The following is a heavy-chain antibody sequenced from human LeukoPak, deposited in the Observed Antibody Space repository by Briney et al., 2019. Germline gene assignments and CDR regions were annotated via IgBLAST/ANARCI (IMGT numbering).Heavy chain of an antibody. J-gene: IGHJ4*02. Sequence: ASVKVSCKASGYTFTGYYMHWVRQAPGQGIEWMGWINPNSGGTNYAQKFQGRVTMARDTSISTAYMELSRLRSDDTAVYYCARNDFWMDFDYWGQGTLVTVSS. CDR1: GYTFTGYY. D-gene: IGHD3-3*01. CDR3: ARNDFWMDFDY. V-gene: IGHV1-2*02. CDR2: INPNSGGT.